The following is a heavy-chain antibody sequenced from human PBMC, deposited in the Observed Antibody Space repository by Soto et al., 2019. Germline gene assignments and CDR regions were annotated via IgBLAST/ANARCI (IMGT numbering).Heavy chain of an antibody. Sequence: GASVKVSCKASGYTFTSYDINWVRQATGQGLEWMGWMNPNSGNTGYAQKFQGRVTMTRNTSISTAYMELSSLRSEDTAVYYYARSSLLEAAGVYYYYYMDVCGKGTTVTVSS. V-gene: IGHV1-8*01. CDR2: MNPNSGNT. J-gene: IGHJ6*03. D-gene: IGHD6-13*01. CDR1: GYTFTSYD. CDR3: ARSSLLEAAGVYYYYYMDV.